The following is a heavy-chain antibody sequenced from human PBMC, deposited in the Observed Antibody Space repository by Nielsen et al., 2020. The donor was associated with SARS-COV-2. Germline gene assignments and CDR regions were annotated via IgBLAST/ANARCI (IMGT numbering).Heavy chain of an antibody. V-gene: IGHV3-30*18. CDR3: AKDRVVPQNYYYYYGMDV. CDR1: GFTLSTYG. Sequence: GESLKISCAASGFTLSTYGMHWVRQAPGKGLEWVALISFDGTYTYYTDSVQGRFTISRDNSKNTLYLQMNSLRAEDTAVYYCAKDRVVPQNYYYYYGMDVWGQGTTVTVSS. CDR2: ISFDGTYT. J-gene: IGHJ6*02. D-gene: IGHD2-15*01.